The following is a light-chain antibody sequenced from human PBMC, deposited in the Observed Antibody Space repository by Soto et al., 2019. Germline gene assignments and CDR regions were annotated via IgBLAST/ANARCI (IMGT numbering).Light chain of an antibody. CDR3: QQYNDWPPT. Sequence: EIVLTQSPATLSVSPGDRATLSCRASQSVSSALAWYQQKPGQTPRLLVYAASTRVTGIPARFSGSGSGTEFTLIISSLQSEDFVTYYCQQYNDWPPTFGPGTKVDIK. CDR1: QSVSSA. J-gene: IGKJ3*01. V-gene: IGKV3-15*01. CDR2: AAS.